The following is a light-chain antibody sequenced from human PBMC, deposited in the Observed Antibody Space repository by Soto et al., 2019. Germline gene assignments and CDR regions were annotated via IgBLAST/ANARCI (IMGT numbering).Light chain of an antibody. J-gene: IGKJ1*01. CDR3: MQALQTPRT. CDR1: QSLLHSNGNTF. CDR2: LGS. Sequence: EIVMTQSPLSLTVTPGEPASISCKSTQSLLHSNGNTFLDWYMQKPGQSPQLLIYLGSRPAPGAPDRVSGSGSGTDFTLRISTVEADDAGIYYCMQALQTPRTFGQGTKLEI. V-gene: IGKV2-28*01.